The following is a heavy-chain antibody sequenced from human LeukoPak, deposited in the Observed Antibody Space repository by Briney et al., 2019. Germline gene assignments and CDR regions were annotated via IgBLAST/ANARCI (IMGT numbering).Heavy chain of an antibody. V-gene: IGHV1-69*13. Sequence: SVKVSCKASGGTFSSYAISRVRQAPGQGLEWMGGIIPIFGTANYAQKFQGRVTITADESTSTAYMELSSLRSEDTAVYYCASRGSTYCGGDCSFDYWGQGTLVTVSS. CDR3: ASRGSTYCGGDCSFDY. CDR1: GGTFSSYA. CDR2: IIPIFGTA. D-gene: IGHD2-21*02. J-gene: IGHJ4*02.